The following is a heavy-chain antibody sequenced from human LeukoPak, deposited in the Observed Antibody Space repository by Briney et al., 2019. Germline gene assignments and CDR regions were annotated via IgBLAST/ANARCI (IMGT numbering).Heavy chain of an antibody. Sequence: GGSLRLSCAASGFTFSSYAMSWVRQAPGKGLEWVSAISGSGGSTYYADSVKGRFTISRENAKNSLYLQMNSLRAEDTAVYYCARVDRLRVFDYWGQGTLVTVSS. D-gene: IGHD3-10*01. J-gene: IGHJ4*02. V-gene: IGHV3-23*01. CDR2: ISGSGGST. CDR3: ARVDRLRVFDY. CDR1: GFTFSSYA.